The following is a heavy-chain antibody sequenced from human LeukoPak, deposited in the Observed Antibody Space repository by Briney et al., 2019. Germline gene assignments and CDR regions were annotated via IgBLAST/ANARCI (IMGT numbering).Heavy chain of an antibody. J-gene: IGHJ4*02. V-gene: IGHV4-39*01. CDR3: ARRDNSGYYHSFDY. CDR1: GGSITSSYY. Sequence: PSETLSLTCTVSGGSITSSYYWGWIRQPPGKGLEWIGSIYYSGSTYYNPSLKSRVTISVDTSKNQFSLKLSSVTAADTAVYYCARRDNSGYYHSFDYWGQGTLVTVSP. CDR2: IYYSGST. D-gene: IGHD3-22*01.